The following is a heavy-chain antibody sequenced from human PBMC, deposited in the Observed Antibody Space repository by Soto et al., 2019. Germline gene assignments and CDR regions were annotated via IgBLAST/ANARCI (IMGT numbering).Heavy chain of an antibody. Sequence: QVQLVESGGGVVQPGRSLRLSCAASGFTFSTYGMHWVRQAPGKGLEWVAVIWYAGSNKYYADSVKGRFTISRDNSKNTLYLQMNSLRAEDTAVYYCGRGTVHFDYWGQGTLVTVSS. CDR1: GFTFSTYG. V-gene: IGHV3-33*01. J-gene: IGHJ4*02. D-gene: IGHD4-17*01. CDR3: GRGTVHFDY. CDR2: IWYAGSNK.